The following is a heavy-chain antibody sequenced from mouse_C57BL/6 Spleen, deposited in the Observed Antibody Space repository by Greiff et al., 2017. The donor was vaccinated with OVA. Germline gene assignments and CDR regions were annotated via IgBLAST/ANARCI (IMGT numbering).Heavy chain of an antibody. D-gene: IGHD2-3*01. CDR3: ARWGDGYYGD. V-gene: IGHV1-69*01. Sequence: QVQLQQPGAELVMPGASVKLSCKASGYTFTSYWMHWVKQRPGQGLEWIGEIDPSDSYTNYNQKFKGKSTLTVDKSSSTAYMQLSSLTSEDSAVYYCARWGDGYYGDWGQGTTLTVSS. J-gene: IGHJ2*01. CDR2: IDPSDSYT. CDR1: GYTFTSYW.